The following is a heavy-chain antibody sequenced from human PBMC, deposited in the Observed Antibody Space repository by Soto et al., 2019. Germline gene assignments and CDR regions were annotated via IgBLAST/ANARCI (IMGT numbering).Heavy chain of an antibody. CDR2: INIDGSST. J-gene: IGHJ4*02. V-gene: IGHV3-74*01. CDR3: ARGGRGGFDY. Sequence: EVQLVESGGGLVQPGGSLRLSCAASGFTFSSYWMRWVRQAAGKGLVWVSRINIDGSSTNYADSVKGGFTISRDNAKNTLYLQMNSMRAEDTAVYYCARGGRGGFDYWGQGTLVTVSS. CDR1: GFTFSSYW. D-gene: IGHD3-16*01.